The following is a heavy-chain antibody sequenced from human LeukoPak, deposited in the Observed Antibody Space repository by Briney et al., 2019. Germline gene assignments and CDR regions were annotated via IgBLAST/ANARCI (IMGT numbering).Heavy chain of an antibody. Sequence: PSETLSLTCTVSGASISNYYWSWIRQPAGKGLEWIGRIYSSGSANYNPSLKSRVTMSVDTSKNQFSLKMSSVTAADTAVYYCAKGKDDSSGWYFFYWGQGTLVTVSS. J-gene: IGHJ4*02. CDR1: GASISNYY. CDR3: AKGKDDSSGWYFFY. D-gene: IGHD6-19*01. V-gene: IGHV4-4*07. CDR2: IYSSGSA.